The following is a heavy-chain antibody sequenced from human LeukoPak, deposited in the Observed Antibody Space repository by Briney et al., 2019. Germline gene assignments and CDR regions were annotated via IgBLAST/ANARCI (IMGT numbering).Heavy chain of an antibody. CDR3: ARGHPATSLTTRAFDI. J-gene: IGHJ3*02. Sequence: GGSLRLSCAASGFTVSRNYMSWVRQAPGKGLEWVSIIFSGGDTYYADSVKGRFTISRDNSKNTVYLQMNSLRAEDTAVYYCARGHPATSLTTRAFDIWGQGTMVTVSS. CDR1: GFTVSRNY. CDR2: IFSGGDT. V-gene: IGHV3-53*01. D-gene: IGHD4-17*01.